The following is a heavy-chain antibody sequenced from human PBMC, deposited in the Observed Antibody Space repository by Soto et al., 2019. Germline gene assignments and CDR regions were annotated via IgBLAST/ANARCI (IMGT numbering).Heavy chain of an antibody. D-gene: IGHD6-13*01. J-gene: IGHJ5*02. V-gene: IGHV4-30-2*01. Sequence: LSLTCAVSGGSISSGGYSWSWIRQPPGKGLEWIGYIYHSGSTYYNPSLKSRVTISVDRSKNQFSLKLSSVTAADTAVYYCARSPAAAARAWFDPWGQGTLVTV. CDR1: GGSISSGGYS. CDR2: IYHSGST. CDR3: ARSPAAAARAWFDP.